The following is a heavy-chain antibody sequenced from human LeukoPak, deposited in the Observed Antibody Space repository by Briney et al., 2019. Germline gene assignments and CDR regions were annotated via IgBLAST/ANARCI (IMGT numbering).Heavy chain of an antibody. V-gene: IGHV3-48*04. D-gene: IGHD3-10*01. CDR2: ISSSGSTI. CDR1: GFTFSSYG. Sequence: GGSLRLSCAASGFTFSSYGMHWVRQAPGKGLEWVSYISSSGSTIYYADSVKGRFTISRDNAKNSLYLQMNSLRAEDTAVYYCARGLYGSGSYYAFDIWGQGTMVTVSS. CDR3: ARGLYGSGSYYAFDI. J-gene: IGHJ3*02.